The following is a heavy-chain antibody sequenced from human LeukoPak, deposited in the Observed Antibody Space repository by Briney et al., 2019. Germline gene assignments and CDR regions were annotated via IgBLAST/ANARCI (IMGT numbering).Heavy chain of an antibody. D-gene: IGHD3-22*01. CDR2: ISGSGGST. V-gene: IGHV3-23*01. CDR1: GITLSNYG. J-gene: IGHJ4*02. CDR3: AKRGVVIRVILVGFHKEAYYFDY. Sequence: GGSLRLSCAVSGITLSNYGMSWVRQAPGKGLEWVAGISGSGGSTNYADSVKGRFTISRDNPKNTLYLQMNSLRAEDTAVYFCAKRGVVIRVILVGFHKEAYYFDYWGQGILVTVSS.